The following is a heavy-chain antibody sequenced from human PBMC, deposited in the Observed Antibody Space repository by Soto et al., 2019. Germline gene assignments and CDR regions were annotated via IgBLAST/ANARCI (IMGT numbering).Heavy chain of an antibody. Sequence: SLRLSCAASGFTFSSYGMHWVRQAPGKGLEWVAVISYDGSNKYYADSVKGRFTISRDNSKNTLYLQMNSLRAEDTAVYYCAKAPITMIDYFDYWGQGTLVTVSS. CDR2: ISYDGSNK. V-gene: IGHV3-30*18. CDR1: GFTFSSYG. CDR3: AKAPITMIDYFDY. D-gene: IGHD3-22*01. J-gene: IGHJ4*02.